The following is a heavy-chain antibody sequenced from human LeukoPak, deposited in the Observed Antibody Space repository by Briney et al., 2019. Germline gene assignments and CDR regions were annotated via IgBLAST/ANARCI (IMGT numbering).Heavy chain of an antibody. CDR3: ARIDTGGADC. D-gene: IGHD2-8*02. J-gene: IGHJ4*02. CDR1: GGSFNSGGSY. CDR2: ISYSGNT. V-gene: IGHV4-31*02. Sequence: SETLSLTCTVSGGSFNSGGSYWTWIRQHPGKGLEWIGYISYSGNTYYSPSLKSRVTISVDTSKNQFSLKLSSVTAADTAVYYCARIDTGGADCWGQGTMVTVSS.